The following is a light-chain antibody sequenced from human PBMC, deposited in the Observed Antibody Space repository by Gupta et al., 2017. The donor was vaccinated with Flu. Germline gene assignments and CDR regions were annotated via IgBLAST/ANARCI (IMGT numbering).Light chain of an antibody. V-gene: IGKV3-11*01. J-gene: IGKJ4*01. CDR2: DAS. CDR3: QQRSS. Sequence: EIVLTQSPATLSLSPGKRATLSCRASQSVSSHLAWYQQKPGQAPRLLIYDASNRATGIPARFSGSGSGTDFTLTISSLEPEDFAVYYCQQRSSFGGGTKVEIK. CDR1: QSVSSH.